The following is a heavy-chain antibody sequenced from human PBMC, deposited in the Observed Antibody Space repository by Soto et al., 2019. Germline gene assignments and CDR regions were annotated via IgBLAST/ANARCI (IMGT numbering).Heavy chain of an antibody. V-gene: IGHV3-30*03. CDR3: VSDRGYGHASVPYS. D-gene: IGHD5-18*01. CDR1: GFVFSSYG. Sequence: QAQLVESGGGVVQPGRSLRLSCAASGFVFSSYGMHWVRQAPGTGLEWVAVISYDGNVQHYADSVKGRFTICRDKAKNMELLQMSSLRIEDTSVYYCVSDRGYGHASVPYSWGQGTLVSVSS. J-gene: IGHJ4*02. CDR2: ISYDGNVQ.